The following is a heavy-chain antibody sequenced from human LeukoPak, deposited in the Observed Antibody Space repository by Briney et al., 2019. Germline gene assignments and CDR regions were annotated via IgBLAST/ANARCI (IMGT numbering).Heavy chain of an antibody. Sequence: HSQTLSLTCAISGDSVSSNSAAWNWIRQSPSRGLEWLGRTYYRSKWYNDYAVSVKSRITINPDTSKNQHSLQLDSVTPEDTAVHYCARIGGGGRSFDYWGQGTLVTVSS. CDR2: TYYRSKWYN. V-gene: IGHV6-1*01. D-gene: IGHD3-16*01. CDR1: GDSVSSNSAA. J-gene: IGHJ4*02. CDR3: ARIGGGGRSFDY.